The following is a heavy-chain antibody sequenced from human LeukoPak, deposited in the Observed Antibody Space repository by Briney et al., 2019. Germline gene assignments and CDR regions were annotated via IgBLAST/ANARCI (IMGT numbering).Heavy chain of an antibody. D-gene: IGHD3-22*01. CDR1: GYTFTGYY. Sequence: ASVKVSCKASGYTFTGYYMHWVRQAPGQGLEWMGLINPNSGGTNYAQKFQGRVTMTRDTSISTAYMELSRLRSDDTAVYYCARAPHYYDSSGYDAFDIWGQGTMVTVSS. J-gene: IGHJ3*02. CDR2: INPNSGGT. V-gene: IGHV1-2*02. CDR3: ARAPHYYDSSGYDAFDI.